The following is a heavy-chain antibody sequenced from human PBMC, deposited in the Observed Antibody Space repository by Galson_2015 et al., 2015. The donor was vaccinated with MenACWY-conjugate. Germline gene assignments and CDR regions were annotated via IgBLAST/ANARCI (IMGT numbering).Heavy chain of an antibody. CDR2: ISSSGAYI. D-gene: IGHD3-22*01. V-gene: IGHV3-21*01. J-gene: IGHJ4*03. Sequence: SLRLSCAGSGFTFTNPWMNWVRQAPGKGLEWVSTISSSGAYIYYADSVKGQFTVSRDNTKQTLSLQMDSLTVDDTAVYYCARGQAPDYYEFDHWGQGTLGTLSS. CDR1: GFTFTNPW. CDR3: ARGQAPDYYEFDH.